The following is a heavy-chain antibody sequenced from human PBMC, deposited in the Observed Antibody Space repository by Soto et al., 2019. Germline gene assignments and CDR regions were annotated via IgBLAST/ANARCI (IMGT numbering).Heavy chain of an antibody. V-gene: IGHV3-30-3*01. CDR3: GRGGGSLYPTYYYYGMDV. Sequence: QVQLVESGGGVVQPGRSLRLSCAASGFTFSSYAMHWVRQAPGKGLEWVAVISYDGSNKYYADSVKGRFTISRDNSKNTLYLQMNSLRAEDTAVYYCGRGGGSLYPTYYYYGMDVWGQGTTVTVSS. J-gene: IGHJ6*02. D-gene: IGHD1-26*01. CDR2: ISYDGSNK. CDR1: GFTFSSYA.